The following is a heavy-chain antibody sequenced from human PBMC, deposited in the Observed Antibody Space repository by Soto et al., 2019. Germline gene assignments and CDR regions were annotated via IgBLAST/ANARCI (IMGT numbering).Heavy chain of an antibody. CDR1: DGCSSSCSHY. V-gene: IGHV4-61*01. Sequence: LSVTRTVADGCSSSCSHYRSWNRQPPGKGLEWIGYIYYSGSTNYNPSLKSRVTISVDTSKNQFSLKLSSVTAADTAVYYCARDHDYGAFDIWGQGTMVTVSS. CDR2: IYYSGST. D-gene: IGHD4-17*01. CDR3: ARDHDYGAFDI. J-gene: IGHJ3*02.